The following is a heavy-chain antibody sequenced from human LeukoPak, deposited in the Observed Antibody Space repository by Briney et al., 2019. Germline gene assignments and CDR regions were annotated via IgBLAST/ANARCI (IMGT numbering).Heavy chain of an antibody. Sequence: PGGSLRLPCAASGFTFSSYWMSWVRQAPGKGLEWVANIKQDGSEKYYVDSVKGRFTISRDNAKNSLYLQMNSLRAEDTAVYYCAKGANYDFWSGYYSPAYYFDYWGQGTLVTVSS. V-gene: IGHV3-7*03. CDR1: GFTFSSYW. D-gene: IGHD3-3*01. CDR3: AKGANYDFWSGYYSPAYYFDY. J-gene: IGHJ4*02. CDR2: IKQDGSEK.